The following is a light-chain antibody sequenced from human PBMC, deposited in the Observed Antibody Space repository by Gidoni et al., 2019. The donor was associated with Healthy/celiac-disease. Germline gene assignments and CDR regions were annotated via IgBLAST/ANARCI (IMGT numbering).Light chain of an antibody. Sequence: EIVLTPSPGTLSLSPGERATLSCRASQRVSSSYLAWYQQKPGQAPRLLIYGASSRATGIPDRFSGSGSGTDFTLTISRLEPEDFAVYYCQQYGSSSLTFXGXTKVEIK. CDR2: GAS. V-gene: IGKV3-20*01. CDR3: QQYGSSSLT. CDR1: QRVSSSY. J-gene: IGKJ4*01.